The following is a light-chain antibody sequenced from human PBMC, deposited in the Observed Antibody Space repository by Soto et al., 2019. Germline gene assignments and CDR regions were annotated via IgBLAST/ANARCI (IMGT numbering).Light chain of an antibody. CDR3: CSYAGSRV. CDR2: EGS. CDR1: SSDVGSYNL. V-gene: IGLV2-23*01. Sequence: QSALTQPASVSGSPGQSITISCTGTSSDVGSYNLVSWYQQHPGKAPKLMIYEGSKRPSGVSNRFSGSKSGNTASLTISGXXXXXXAXXYXCSYAGSRVFGGGTKLTXL. J-gene: IGLJ3*02.